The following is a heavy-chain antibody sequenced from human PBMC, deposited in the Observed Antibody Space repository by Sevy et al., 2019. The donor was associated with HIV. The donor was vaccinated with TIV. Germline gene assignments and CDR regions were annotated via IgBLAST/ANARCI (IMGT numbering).Heavy chain of an antibody. D-gene: IGHD2-2*01. J-gene: IGHJ6*02. V-gene: IGHV3-7*03. CDR3: ARDCSSTSCLWGLDV. CDR2: IKRDGSEK. Sequence: GGSLRLSCAASGFTFSSYSMNWVRQAPGKGLELVANIKRDGSEKYYMASVKGRFTISRDNAKNSLYLQINSLRAEDTAMYYCARDCSSTSCLWGLDVWGQGTTVTVSS. CDR1: GFTFSSYS.